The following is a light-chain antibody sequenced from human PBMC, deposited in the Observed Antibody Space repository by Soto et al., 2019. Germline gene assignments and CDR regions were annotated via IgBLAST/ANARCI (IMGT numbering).Light chain of an antibody. CDR3: SSYACSSNV. CDR2: EVN. V-gene: IGLV2-8*01. CDR1: SSDVGGYNY. J-gene: IGLJ1*01. Sequence: QSVLTQPPSASGSPGQSVAISCTGTSSDVGGYNYVSWYQQHPGKAPKLMIYEVNKRPSGVPDRFSGSKSGNTASLTVSGLQAEDESDYYCSSYACSSNVFGTGTKCAVL.